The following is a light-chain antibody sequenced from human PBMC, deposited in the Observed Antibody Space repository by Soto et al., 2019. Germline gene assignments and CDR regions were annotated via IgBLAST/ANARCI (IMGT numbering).Light chain of an antibody. Sequence: DIVMTQSPDSLAVSLGERATINCKSSQSVLYSSNNKNYLAWYQLKPGQPPKLLIYWASTRESGVPDRFSGGVSGTDFTLTISSLQAEDVAVYYGQQYYSTPQTFGQGTKVEIK. J-gene: IGKJ1*01. CDR3: QQYYSTPQT. CDR1: QSVLYSSNNKNY. CDR2: WAS. V-gene: IGKV4-1*01.